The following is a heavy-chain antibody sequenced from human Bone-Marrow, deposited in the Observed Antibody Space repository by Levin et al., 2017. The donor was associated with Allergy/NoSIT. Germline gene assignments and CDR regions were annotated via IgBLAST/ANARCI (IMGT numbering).Heavy chain of an antibody. CDR3: AKPRDDYCNGYYEEYCPR. J-gene: IGHJ1*01. Sequence: GGSLRLSCAASGFTFSSYAMSWVRQAPSKGLEWVSSIGGSADTTFYADSVKGRFTISRDKSKNTLSLQMNSLRAEDTAVYYCAKPRDDYCNGYYEEYCPRWGQGTLVLVSS. V-gene: IGHV3-23*01. CDR2: IGGSADTT. D-gene: IGHD3-3*01. CDR1: GFTFSSYA.